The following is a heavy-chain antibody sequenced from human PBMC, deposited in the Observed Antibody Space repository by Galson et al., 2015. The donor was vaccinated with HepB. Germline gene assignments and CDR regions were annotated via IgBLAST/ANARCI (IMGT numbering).Heavy chain of an antibody. CDR2: INAGNGNT. D-gene: IGHD3-3*01. CDR1: GYTFTSYA. Sequence: SVKVSCKASGYTFTSYAMHWVRQAPGQRLEWMGWINAGNGNTKYSQKFQGRVTITRDTSASTAYMELSSLRSEDTAVYYCARAQLRFLEWLFFDYWGQGTLVTVSS. V-gene: IGHV1-3*01. CDR3: ARAQLRFLEWLFFDY. J-gene: IGHJ4*02.